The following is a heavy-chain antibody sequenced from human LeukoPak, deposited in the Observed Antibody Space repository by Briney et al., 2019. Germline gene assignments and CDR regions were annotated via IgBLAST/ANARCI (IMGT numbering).Heavy chain of an antibody. V-gene: IGHV3-23*01. Sequence: GGSLRLSCAASGFTFSSYAMSWVRQAPGKGLEWVSAISGSGGSTYYADSVKGRFTISRDNSKNTLCLQMNSLRAEDTAVYYCAKSRAPRLVRGVIFDYWGQGTLVTVSS. D-gene: IGHD3-10*01. CDR2: ISGSGGST. J-gene: IGHJ4*02. CDR1: GFTFSSYA. CDR3: AKSRAPRLVRGVIFDY.